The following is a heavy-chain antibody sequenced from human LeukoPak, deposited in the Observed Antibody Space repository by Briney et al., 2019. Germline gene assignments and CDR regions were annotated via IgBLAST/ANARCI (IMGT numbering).Heavy chain of an antibody. Sequence: ASVKVSFTASGYTFTVYYMHWVRQAPGQGLEWMGWINPNSGGTNYAQKFQGRVTMTRDTSISTAYMELSRLRSDDTAVYYCARDHLWFGELPFDYWGQGTLVTVSS. J-gene: IGHJ4*02. D-gene: IGHD3-10*01. CDR2: INPNSGGT. CDR3: ARDHLWFGELPFDY. V-gene: IGHV1-2*02. CDR1: GYTFTVYY.